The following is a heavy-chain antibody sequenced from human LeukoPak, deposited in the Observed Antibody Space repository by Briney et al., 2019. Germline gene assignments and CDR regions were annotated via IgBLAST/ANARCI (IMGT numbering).Heavy chain of an antibody. CDR3: AKDRGIAAAWFDP. D-gene: IGHD6-13*01. J-gene: IGHJ5*02. CDR2: IRYDGSNK. V-gene: IGHV3-30*02. CDR1: GFTFSTYG. Sequence: GGSLRLSCAASGFTFSTYGMHWVRQAPGKGLEWVAFIRYDGSNKYYADSVKGRFTISRDNSKNTLYLQMNSLRAEDTAVYYCAKDRGIAAAWFDPWGQGTLVTVSS.